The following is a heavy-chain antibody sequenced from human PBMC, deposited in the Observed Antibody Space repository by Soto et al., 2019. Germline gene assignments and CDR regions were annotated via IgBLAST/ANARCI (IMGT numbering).Heavy chain of an antibody. V-gene: IGHV4-28*03. Sequence: TSETLSLPCALVPHAMRSNTCWGWLRQPPGKGLEWIGYVHHSGTTFYNASLQNRITRSVDTSKNQFSLKLSSVTAADTAVYHCARGGAAADLDAFDIWGQGTMVTVSS. CDR3: ARGGAAADLDAFDI. J-gene: IGHJ3*02. D-gene: IGHD6-13*01. CDR2: VHHSGTT. CDR1: PHAMRSNTC.